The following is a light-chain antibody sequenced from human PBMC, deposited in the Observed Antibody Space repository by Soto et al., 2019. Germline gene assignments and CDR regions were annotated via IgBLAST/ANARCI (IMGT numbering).Light chain of an antibody. J-gene: IGLJ1*01. CDR1: SSDVGGYNC. V-gene: IGLV2-11*01. CDR2: DVT. CDR3: CSHSASYTFV. Sequence: QSALTQPRSVSGSRGQSITISYTGTSSDVGGYNCVSWSQQHPGKAPQLIIYDVTQRPSGVPDRFSGSKSGNTASLSISGLQAEDEADYYCCSHSASYTFVFGTGTKVTVL.